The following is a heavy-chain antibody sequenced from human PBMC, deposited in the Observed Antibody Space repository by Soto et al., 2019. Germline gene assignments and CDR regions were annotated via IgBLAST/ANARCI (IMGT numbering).Heavy chain of an antibody. Sequence: EVQLVESGGGLVQPGGSLRLSGGASGFTFRPYWLSWVRRVPGKGLEWVANINQAGREKNYVDSVKGRFTISRDNAKNSLHLQMSSLRAEDTALYYCARDGSTSWYSYDYHGMDVWGQGTTVTVSS. CDR1: GFTFRPYW. V-gene: IGHV3-7*05. CDR3: ARDGSTSWYSYDYHGMDV. D-gene: IGHD5-18*01. CDR2: INQAGREK. J-gene: IGHJ6*02.